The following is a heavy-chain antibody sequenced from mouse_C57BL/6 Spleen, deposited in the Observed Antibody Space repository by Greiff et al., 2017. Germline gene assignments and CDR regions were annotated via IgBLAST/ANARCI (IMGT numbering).Heavy chain of an antibody. CDR3: TTRGDYCCGSKGTWFAY. CDR2: IDPENGDT. Sequence: EVQLQQSGAELVRPGASVKLSCTASGFNIKDDYMHWVKQRPEQGLEWIGWIDPENGDTEYASKFQGKATITADTSSNTAYLQLSSLTSEDTAVYYCTTRGDYCCGSKGTWFAYWGQGTLLTVSA. D-gene: IGHD1-1*01. J-gene: IGHJ3*01. V-gene: IGHV14-4*01. CDR1: GFNIKDDY.